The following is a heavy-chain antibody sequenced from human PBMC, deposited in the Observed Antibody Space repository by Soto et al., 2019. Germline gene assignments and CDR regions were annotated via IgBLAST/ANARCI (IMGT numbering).Heavy chain of an antibody. D-gene: IGHD7-27*01. CDR1: GVTFSDYY. CDR2: SSSRGSTI. CDR3: ARGTGELDY. J-gene: IGHJ4*02. V-gene: IGHV3-11*01. Sequence: QVQLVESGGGLVKPGGSLRLSCAASGVTFSDYYMSWIRQAPGKGLEWVAYSSSRGSTIYYADYVKGRFTISRDNAKSSLYLQMNSLRVADTAMYYCARGTGELDYWGQGTLVTVSS.